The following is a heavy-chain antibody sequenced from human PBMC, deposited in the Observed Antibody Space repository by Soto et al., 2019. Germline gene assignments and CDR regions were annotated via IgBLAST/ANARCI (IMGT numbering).Heavy chain of an antibody. V-gene: IGHV1-18*01. Sequence: QIQLVQSGAEVAKPGASVRVSCKASGYTFTXYXXXXXXXXXXXXXXXMGWISAYNGNTNYAQKVQGRVTMTTDTSTSTAYMDLRILRSDDTAVYYCARGSGGLLWFGEQLDYWGQGTLVTVSS. CDR1: GYTFTXYX. J-gene: IGHJ4*02. D-gene: IGHD3-10*01. CDR2: ISAYNGNT. CDR3: ARGSGGLLWFGEQLDY.